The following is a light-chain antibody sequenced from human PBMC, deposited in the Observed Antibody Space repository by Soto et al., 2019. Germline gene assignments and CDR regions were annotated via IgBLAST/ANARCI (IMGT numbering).Light chain of an antibody. Sequence: QSALTQPASVSGSPGQSITISCTGTSSDVGSYNLVSWYQLHPGKAPKLMIYEGSKRPSGVSNRFSGSKSGNTASLTISGLQTEDEADYYCCSYAGRSTLVFGGGTKLTVL. V-gene: IGLV2-23*01. J-gene: IGLJ2*01. CDR3: CSYAGRSTLV. CDR2: EGS. CDR1: SSDVGSYNL.